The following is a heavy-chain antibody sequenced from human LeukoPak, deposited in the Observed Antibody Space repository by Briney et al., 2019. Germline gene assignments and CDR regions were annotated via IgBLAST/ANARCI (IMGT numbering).Heavy chain of an antibody. CDR2: IKQDGSEK. J-gene: IGHJ6*02. Sequence: GGSLRLSCAASGFTFSSYWMSWVRQAPGKGLEWVANIKQDGSEKYYVDSVKGRFTISRDNAKNSLYPQMNSLRGEDTAAYYCAKDRDIATMVRATYGLDVWGQGTTVTVSS. D-gene: IGHD2-15*01. CDR3: AKDRDIATMVRATYGLDV. CDR1: GFTFSSYW. V-gene: IGHV3-7*03.